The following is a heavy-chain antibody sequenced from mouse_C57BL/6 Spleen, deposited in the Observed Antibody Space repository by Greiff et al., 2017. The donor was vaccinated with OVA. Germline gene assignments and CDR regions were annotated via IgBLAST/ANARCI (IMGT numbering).Heavy chain of an antibody. CDR3: EREDYYGNYEDAMDD. J-gene: IGHJ4*01. Sequence: QVQLKQPGAELVKPGASVKLSCKASGYTFTSYWMHWVKQRPGQGLEWIGMIHPNSGSTNYNEKFKSKATLTVDKSSSTAYMQLSSLTSEDSAVYYCEREDYYGNYEDAMDDWGQGTSVTVSS. V-gene: IGHV1-64*01. D-gene: IGHD2-1*01. CDR2: IHPNSGST. CDR1: GYTFTSYW.